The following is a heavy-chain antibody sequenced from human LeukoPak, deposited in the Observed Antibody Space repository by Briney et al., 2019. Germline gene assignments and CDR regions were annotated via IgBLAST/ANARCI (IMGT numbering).Heavy chain of an antibody. Sequence: SETLSLTCTVSGGSVSGYYWSWIRQPPGKGLQWIGYIHYSGSTNYNPSLKSRVTISVDTSKNQFSLKLSSVTAADTAVYYCARRSIVVVPAAIFDWYFDLWGRGTLVTVSS. CDR1: GGSVSGYY. D-gene: IGHD2-2*01. V-gene: IGHV4-59*08. CDR2: IHYSGST. J-gene: IGHJ2*01. CDR3: ARRSIVVVPAAIFDWYFDL.